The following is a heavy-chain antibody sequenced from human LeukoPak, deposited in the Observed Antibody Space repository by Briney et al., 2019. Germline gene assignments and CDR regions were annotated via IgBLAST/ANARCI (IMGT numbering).Heavy chain of an antibody. CDR3: VRRTSGSYSDY. J-gene: IGHJ4*02. Sequence: SETLSLTCTVSGGSISSGGYYWSWIRQPPGKGLEWIATISYSGSTTSYNPSLKSRVTISVDTSKNQFSLKLNSVTVADTAVYYCVRRTSGSYSDYWSQGTLVTVSS. CDR1: GGSISSGGYY. CDR2: ISYSGSTT. D-gene: IGHD1-26*01. V-gene: IGHV4-39*01.